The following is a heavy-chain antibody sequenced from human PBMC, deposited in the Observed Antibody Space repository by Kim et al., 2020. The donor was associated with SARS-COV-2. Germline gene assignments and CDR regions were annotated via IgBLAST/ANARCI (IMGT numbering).Heavy chain of an antibody. CDR2: GNT. V-gene: IGHV1-8*01. Sequence: GNTGYAQKFQGRVTMTRNTSISTAYMELSRLRSEDTAVYYCARAGRWFDPWGQGTLVTVSS. CDR3: ARAGRWFDP. J-gene: IGHJ5*02.